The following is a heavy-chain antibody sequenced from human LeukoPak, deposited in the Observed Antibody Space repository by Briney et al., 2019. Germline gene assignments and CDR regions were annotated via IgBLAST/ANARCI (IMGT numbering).Heavy chain of an antibody. J-gene: IGHJ4*02. Sequence: QPGGSLRLSCAASGFTFSSYDMHWVRQAPGKGLEWVAVISYDGSNKYYADSVKGRVTISRDNSRNTLYLQMSSLRAEDTAMYYCVKDRHYSSSIMGIWGQGTLVTVSS. D-gene: IGHD6-19*01. CDR2: ISYDGSNK. CDR1: GFTFSSYD. V-gene: IGHV3-30*18. CDR3: VKDRHYSSSIMGI.